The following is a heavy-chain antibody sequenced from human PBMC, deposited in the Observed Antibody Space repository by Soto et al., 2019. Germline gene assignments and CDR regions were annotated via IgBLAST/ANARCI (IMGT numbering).Heavy chain of an antibody. CDR3: AKGRGNYWAIDS. D-gene: IGHD1-7*01. J-gene: IGHJ4*02. CDR2: ILSDGNNK. V-gene: IGHV3-30*18. Sequence: GGSLRLSCAASGLTFSSYGMHWVRKTPGKGLEWVAVILSDGNNKFYADSVKGRFTISRDNSKNTLYLQMDSLRVEDTAVYYCAKGRGNYWAIDSWGQGTLVTVSS. CDR1: GLTFSSYG.